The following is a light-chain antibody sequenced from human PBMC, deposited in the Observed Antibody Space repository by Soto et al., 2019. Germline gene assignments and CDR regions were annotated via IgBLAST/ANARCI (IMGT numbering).Light chain of an antibody. CDR1: QNIAKY. J-gene: IGKJ4*01. CDR2: ETS. Sequence: QMAQSRSSLSASVVDRVTITCRAGQNIAKYLNWYQQKPGKAPLLLIYETSKLEIGVPSRFAGSGSGTDFTLTISSLQPEDFATYYCQETYSKPPTFGGGTKVDIK. V-gene: IGKV1-39*01. CDR3: QETYSKPPT.